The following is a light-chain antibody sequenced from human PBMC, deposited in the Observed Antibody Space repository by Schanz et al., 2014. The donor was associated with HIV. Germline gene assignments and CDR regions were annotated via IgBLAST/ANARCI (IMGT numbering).Light chain of an antibody. J-gene: IGLJ2*01. CDR2: DNT. CDR3: VSYTGTNNHV. Sequence: QSVLAQPPSVSGAPGQRVTISCTGSSSNIGAGFDVHWYQLLPGTAPKLLIFDNTNRPSGVPARFSGSKSGSSASLAISGLQAEDEADYYCVSYTGTNNHVFGGGTKLTVL. CDR1: SSNIGAGFD. V-gene: IGLV1-40*01.